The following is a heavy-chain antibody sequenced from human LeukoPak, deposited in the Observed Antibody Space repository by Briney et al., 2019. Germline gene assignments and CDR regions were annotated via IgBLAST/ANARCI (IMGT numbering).Heavy chain of an antibody. D-gene: IGHD6-19*01. J-gene: IGHJ4*02. CDR3: AAERSSSGWYASY. Sequence: WISAYNGNTNYAQKLQGRVTMTTDTSTSTAYMELRSLRSDDTAVYYCAAERSSSGWYASYWGQGTLVTVSS. V-gene: IGHV1-18*01. CDR2: ISAYNGNT.